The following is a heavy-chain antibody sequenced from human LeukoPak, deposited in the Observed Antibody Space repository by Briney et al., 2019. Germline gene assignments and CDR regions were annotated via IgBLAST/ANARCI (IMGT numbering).Heavy chain of an antibody. D-gene: IGHD5-12*01. Sequence: GASVKVSCKASGYTFTSYDINWVRQATGQGLGWMGWMNPNSGNTGYAQKFQSRVTMTRNTSISTAYMELSSLRSEDTAVYYCARGGYSGYDYYFDYWGQGTLVTVSS. V-gene: IGHV1-8*01. CDR2: MNPNSGNT. J-gene: IGHJ4*02. CDR3: ARGGYSGYDYYFDY. CDR1: GYTFTSYD.